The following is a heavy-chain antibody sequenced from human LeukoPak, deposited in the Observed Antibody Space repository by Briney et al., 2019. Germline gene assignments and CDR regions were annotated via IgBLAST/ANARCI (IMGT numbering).Heavy chain of an antibody. V-gene: IGHV3-23*01. D-gene: IGHD3-10*01. CDR1: GFTFSSYA. J-gene: IGHJ4*02. CDR3: AKANRYYGSGSPSDY. CDR2: ISGSGGST. Sequence: GGSLRLSCAASGFTFSSYAMSWVRQAPGKGLEWVSAISGSGGSTYYADSVKGRFTISRDNSKNTLYLQMNSLRAEDTAVYYCAKANRYYGSGSPSDYWGQGTLVTVSS.